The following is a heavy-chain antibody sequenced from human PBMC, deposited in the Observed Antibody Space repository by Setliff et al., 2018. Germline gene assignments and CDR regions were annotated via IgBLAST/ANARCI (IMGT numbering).Heavy chain of an antibody. CDR3: ARGNGATTGWFDP. CDR1: GGPFSDYY. J-gene: IGHJ5*02. V-gene: IGHV4-30-4*08. Sequence: PSETLSLTCTFYGGPFSDYYWSWIRQAPGKGLEWIGDFYFRGSHYYKPSLESRLSISVDTSKNQLSLTLTSVTAADTAIYYCARGNGATTGWFDPWGQGTLVTVSS. CDR2: FYFRGSH. D-gene: IGHD4-17*01.